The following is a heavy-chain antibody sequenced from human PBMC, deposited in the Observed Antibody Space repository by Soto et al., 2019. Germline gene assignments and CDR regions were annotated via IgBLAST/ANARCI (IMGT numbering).Heavy chain of an antibody. J-gene: IGHJ6*02. Sequence: VGSLRLSCAASGFTFSSYWMHWVRQAPGKGLVWVSRMNEDGGTTDYADSVKGRFTISRDNAKNTLYLQMNSLRVEDTAVYYCASDLSGRADVWGQGTTVTVSS. CDR2: MNEDGGTT. CDR3: ASDLSGRADV. CDR1: GFTFSSYW. D-gene: IGHD3-10*01. V-gene: IGHV3-74*01.